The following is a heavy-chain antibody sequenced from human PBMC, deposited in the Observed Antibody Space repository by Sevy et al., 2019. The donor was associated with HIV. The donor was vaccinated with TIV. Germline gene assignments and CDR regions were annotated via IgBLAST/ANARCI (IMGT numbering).Heavy chain of an antibody. CDR3: ARDPASGSTRIDI. CDR1: GGSITSGGYY. CDR2: ISYSGSP. J-gene: IGHJ1*01. V-gene: IGHV4-31*11. D-gene: IGHD3-10*01. Sequence: SETLSLTCAVSGGSITSGGYYWNWIRQHPEKGLEWIGHISYSGSPYYNPSLKSRVTISVDTSKKEFSLRLRSVSAADTAVYYCARDPASGSTRIDIWGRGTLVTVSS.